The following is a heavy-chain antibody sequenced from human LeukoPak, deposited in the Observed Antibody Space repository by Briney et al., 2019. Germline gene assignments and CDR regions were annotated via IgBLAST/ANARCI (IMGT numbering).Heavy chain of an antibody. CDR1: GFTFSSYE. CDR2: ISGSGGST. Sequence: GGSLRLSCAASGFTFSSYEMNWVRQAPGKGLEGVSAISGSGGSTYYADSVKGRFTISRDNSKNTLYLQMNSLRAEDTAVYYCAKDSAIFRTFDYWGQGTLVTVSS. D-gene: IGHD3-9*01. CDR3: AKDSAIFRTFDY. V-gene: IGHV3-23*01. J-gene: IGHJ4*02.